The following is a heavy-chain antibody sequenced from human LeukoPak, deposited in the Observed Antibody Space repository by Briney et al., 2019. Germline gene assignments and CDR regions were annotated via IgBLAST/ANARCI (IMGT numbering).Heavy chain of an antibody. Sequence: PSETLSLTCAVSGYSISSGYYWGWVRQPPGKGLEWIGSIYHSGSTYYNPSLKSRVTTSVDTSKNQFSLKLSSVTAADTAVYYCARVKRISNWFDPWGQGTLASVSS. CDR3: ARVKRISNWFDP. CDR2: IYHSGST. CDR1: GYSISSGYY. V-gene: IGHV4-38-2*01. J-gene: IGHJ5*02. D-gene: IGHD2-15*01.